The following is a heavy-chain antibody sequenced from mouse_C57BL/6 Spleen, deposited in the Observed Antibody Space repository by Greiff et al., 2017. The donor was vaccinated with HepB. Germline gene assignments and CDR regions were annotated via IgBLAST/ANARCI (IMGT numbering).Heavy chain of an antibody. CDR3: TRDGNYYAMDY. CDR1: GFTFSSYA. D-gene: IGHD1-1*01. CDR2: ISSGGDYI. V-gene: IGHV5-9-1*02. Sequence: EVKLQESGEGLVKPGGSLKLSCAASGFTFSSYAMSWVRQTTEKRLEWVAYISSGGDYIYYADTVKGRFTISRDNARNTLYLQMSSLKSEDTAMYYCTRDGNYYAMDYWGQGTSVTVSS. J-gene: IGHJ4*01.